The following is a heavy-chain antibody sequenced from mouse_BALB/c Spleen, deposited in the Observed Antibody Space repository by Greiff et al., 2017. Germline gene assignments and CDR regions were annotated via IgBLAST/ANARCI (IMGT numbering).Heavy chain of an antibody. Sequence: EVKLMESGGGLVKPGGSLKLSCAASGFTFSSYAMSWVRQSPEKRLEWVAEISSGGSYTYYPDTVTGRFTISRDNAKNTLYLEMSSLRSEDTAMYYCARDRAAWFAYWGQGTLVTVSA. D-gene: IGHD3-1*01. J-gene: IGHJ3*01. CDR1: GFTFSSYA. V-gene: IGHV5-9-4*01. CDR2: ISSGGSYT. CDR3: ARDRAAWFAY.